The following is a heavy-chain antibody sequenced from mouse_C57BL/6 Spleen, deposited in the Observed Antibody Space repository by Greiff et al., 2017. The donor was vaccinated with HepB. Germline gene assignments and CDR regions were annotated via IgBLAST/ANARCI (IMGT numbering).Heavy chain of an antibody. D-gene: IGHD1-1*01. Sequence: EVQLQQSVAELVRPGASVKLSCTASGFNIKNTYMHWVKQRPEQGLEWIGRIDPATGNTKYAPKFQGKATITADTSSNTAYLQRSSLTSEDTAIYYCASPSITTVVATDFDYWGQGTTLTVSS. CDR3: ASPSITTVVATDFDY. V-gene: IGHV14-3*01. CDR1: GFNIKNTY. CDR2: IDPATGNT. J-gene: IGHJ2*01.